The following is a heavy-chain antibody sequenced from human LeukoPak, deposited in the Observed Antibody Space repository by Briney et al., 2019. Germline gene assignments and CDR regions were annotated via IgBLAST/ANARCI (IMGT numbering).Heavy chain of an antibody. Sequence: GGSLRLSSAASGFIFRNYWMHWVRQAPGKGLVWVARINPNGITTTYTDSVKGRFTISRDTAKNTLYLQMNSLRVEDTAVYYCARDGDYYDSSGYYDCWGQGTLVTVSS. D-gene: IGHD3-22*01. V-gene: IGHV3-74*01. CDR3: ARDGDYYDSSGYYDC. J-gene: IGHJ4*02. CDR2: INPNGITT. CDR1: GFIFRNYW.